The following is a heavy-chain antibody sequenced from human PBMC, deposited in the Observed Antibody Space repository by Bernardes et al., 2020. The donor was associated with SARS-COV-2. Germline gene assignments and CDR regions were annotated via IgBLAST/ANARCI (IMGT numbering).Heavy chain of an antibody. D-gene: IGHD2-8*02. CDR1: GYTSTNYG. CDR3: ARGPWEYRYWSSYYYGMDV. CDR2: INGNNGIT. Sequence: ASVKVSCKASGYTSTNYGINWVRQAPGQGLEWMGWINGNNGITNYAQNFQGRVTMTTDTSTSTAYMELRSLRSDDTAVYYCARGPWEYRYWSSYYYGMDVWGQGTTVTVSS. V-gene: IGHV1-18*01. J-gene: IGHJ6*02.